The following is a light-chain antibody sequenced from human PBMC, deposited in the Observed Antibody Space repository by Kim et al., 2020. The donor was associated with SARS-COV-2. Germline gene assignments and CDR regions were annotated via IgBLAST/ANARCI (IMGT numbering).Light chain of an antibody. J-gene: IGLJ3*02. V-gene: IGLV3-1*01. CDR1: KLGDKY. CDR3: QAWYSSTWV. CDR2: QDN. Sequence: SYELTQPPSVSVSPGQTASITCSGDKLGDKYACWYQQKPGQSPLLVIYQDNKRPSGIPERFSGSNSGNTATLTISGTQAVDEADFYCQAWYSSTWVFGGG.